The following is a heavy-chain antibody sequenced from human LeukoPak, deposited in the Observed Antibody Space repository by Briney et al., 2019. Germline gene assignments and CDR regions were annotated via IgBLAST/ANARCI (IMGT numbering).Heavy chain of an antibody. V-gene: IGHV3-7*01. CDR3: ARGRWIQLWPSDYFDY. Sequence: GGSLRLSCAACGFTFSSYWMSWVRQAPGKGLEWVANIKQDGSEKYYVDSVKGRFTISRDNAKNSLYLQMNSLRAEDTAVYYCARGRWIQLWPSDYFDYWGQGTLVTVSS. D-gene: IGHD5-18*01. J-gene: IGHJ4*02. CDR1: GFTFSSYW. CDR2: IKQDGSEK.